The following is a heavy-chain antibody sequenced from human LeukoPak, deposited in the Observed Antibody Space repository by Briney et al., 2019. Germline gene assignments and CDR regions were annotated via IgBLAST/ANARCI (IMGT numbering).Heavy chain of an antibody. CDR3: ARDGIVGSPLFKFDY. D-gene: IGHD1-26*01. J-gene: IGHJ4*02. Sequence: GGSLRLSCTTSGFRFSTYGIHWVRQAPGKGLEWVAVIWNDGSKTYYADSVKGRFTISRDNSKNTLYLQMNSLRAEDTAVYYCARDGIVGSPLFKFDYWGQGTLVTVSS. CDR2: IWNDGSKT. V-gene: IGHV3-30*19. CDR1: GFRFSTYG.